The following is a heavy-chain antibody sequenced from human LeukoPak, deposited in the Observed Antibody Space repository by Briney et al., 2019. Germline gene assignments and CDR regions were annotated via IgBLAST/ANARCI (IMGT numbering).Heavy chain of an antibody. Sequence: GGSLRLSCAASGFIFSNYAMSWVRQAPGKGLEWVSVISGSGGSTYYADSVKGRFTICRDNSKNTLYLQMNSLRVEDTAVYYCAVSGRHFSGYWGQGTQVTVSS. J-gene: IGHJ4*02. CDR1: GFIFSNYA. CDR3: AVSGRHFSGY. V-gene: IGHV3-23*01. D-gene: IGHD1-26*01. CDR2: ISGSGGST.